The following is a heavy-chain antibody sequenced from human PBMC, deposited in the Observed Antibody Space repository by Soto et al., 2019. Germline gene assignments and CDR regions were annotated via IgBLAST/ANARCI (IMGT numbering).Heavy chain of an antibody. D-gene: IGHD1-26*01. CDR3: ARVATGSYSWRES. J-gene: IGHJ5*02. V-gene: IGHV3-74*03. CDR2: INSDGSIT. CDR1: GFPFSTYW. Sequence: PGGSLSLSCAASGFPFSTYWMHWVRQAPGKGLVWVSRINSDGSITTYADSVKGRFTISRDNSKNTLYLQMNSLRAEDTAVYCARVATGSYSWRESWGQGTLVTVSS.